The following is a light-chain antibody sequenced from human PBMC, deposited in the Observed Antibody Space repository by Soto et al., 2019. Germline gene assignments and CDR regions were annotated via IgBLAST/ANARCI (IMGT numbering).Light chain of an antibody. Sequence: EIVLTQSPATLSLSPRERASLSCRASQSVSNSYLAWYQQKPGQAPRLLIFGASNRATGIPDRFSGSGSGTDFTLTISRLEPEDFAVYYCQQYGTSPRTFGQGTKLEIK. CDR2: GAS. CDR3: QQYGTSPRT. V-gene: IGKV3-20*01. CDR1: QSVSNSY. J-gene: IGKJ2*01.